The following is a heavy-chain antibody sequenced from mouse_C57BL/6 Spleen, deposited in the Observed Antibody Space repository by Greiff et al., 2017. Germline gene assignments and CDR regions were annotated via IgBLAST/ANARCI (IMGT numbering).Heavy chain of an antibody. CDR2: IHPNSGST. J-gene: IGHJ4*01. CDR1: GYTFTSYW. CDR3: ARGSDYGSSYCAMDY. D-gene: IGHD1-1*01. V-gene: IGHV1-64*01. Sequence: VQLQQSGAELVKPGASVKLSCKASGYTFTSYWMHWVKQRPGQGLEWIGMIHPNSGSTNYNEKFKSKATLTVDKSSSTAYMQLSSLTSEDSAVYYCARGSDYGSSYCAMDYWGQGTSVTVSS.